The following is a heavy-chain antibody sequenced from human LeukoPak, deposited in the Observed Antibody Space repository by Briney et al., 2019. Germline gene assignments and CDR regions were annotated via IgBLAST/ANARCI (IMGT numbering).Heavy chain of an antibody. CDR1: GVSISGGYH. J-gene: IGHJ4*02. Sequence: SETLSLTCAVSGVSISGGYHWGWTRQPPGKGLEWIVSIYRSGSTYYNPSLKSRVTISVDTSKNRFSLELSSVTAADAAVYYCARQDWTFDYWGQGTLVTVSS. D-gene: IGHD3/OR15-3a*01. CDR2: IYRSGST. V-gene: IGHV4-38-2*01. CDR3: ARQDWTFDY.